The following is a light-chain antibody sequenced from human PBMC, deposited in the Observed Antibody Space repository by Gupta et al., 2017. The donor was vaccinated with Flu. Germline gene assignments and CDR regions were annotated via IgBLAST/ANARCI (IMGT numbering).Light chain of an antibody. CDR3: QQYGSSPPT. CDR1: QSVSSSY. CDR2: GAS. V-gene: IGKV3-20*01. Sequence: VLPLSLLPLSLSPGERATLSCRASQSVSSSYLAWYQQKPGQAPRLLIYGASSRATGIPDRFSGSGSGTDFTLTISRLEPEDFAVYYCQQYGSSPPTFGQGTKVEIK. J-gene: IGKJ1*01.